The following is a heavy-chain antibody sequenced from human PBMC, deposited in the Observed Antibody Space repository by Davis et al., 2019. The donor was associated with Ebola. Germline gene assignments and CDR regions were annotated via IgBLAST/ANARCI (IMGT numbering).Heavy chain of an antibody. J-gene: IGHJ5*02. CDR1: GGSISSGGYS. Sequence: LRLSCAVSGGSISSGGYSWSWIRQPPGKGLEWIGYIYHSGSTYYNPSLKSRVTISVDTSKNQFSLKLFSVTAADTAVYYCARHGGGPWGVMEVFDPWGQGTLVTVSS. D-gene: IGHD3-16*01. CDR2: IYHSGST. CDR3: ARHGGGPWGVMEVFDP. V-gene: IGHV4-30-2*01.